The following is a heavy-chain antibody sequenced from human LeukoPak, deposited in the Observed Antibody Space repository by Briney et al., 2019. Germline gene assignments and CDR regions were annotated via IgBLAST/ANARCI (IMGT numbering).Heavy chain of an antibody. Sequence: PGRSLRLSCAASGFTFSSYGMHWVRQAPGKGLEWVAVISYDGSNKYYVDSVKGRFTTSRDNSKNTLYLQMNSLRAEDTAVYYCAKANTVTKRYFDYWGQGTLVTVSS. CDR1: GFTFSSYG. J-gene: IGHJ4*02. D-gene: IGHD4-17*01. V-gene: IGHV3-30*18. CDR3: AKANTVTKRYFDY. CDR2: ISYDGSNK.